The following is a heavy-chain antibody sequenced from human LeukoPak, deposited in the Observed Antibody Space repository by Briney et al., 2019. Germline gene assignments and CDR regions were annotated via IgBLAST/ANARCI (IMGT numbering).Heavy chain of an antibody. CDR3: ATAYGDGADWFDP. CDR2: ISSSGSTI. D-gene: IGHD4-17*01. J-gene: IGHJ5*02. CDR1: GFTFSDYY. Sequence: PGGSLRLSCAASGFTFSDYYMSWIRQAPGKGLEWVSYISSSGSTIYYADSVKGRFTISRDNAKNSLYLQMNSLRAEDTAVYYCATAYGDGADWFDPWGQGTLVTVSS. V-gene: IGHV3-11*01.